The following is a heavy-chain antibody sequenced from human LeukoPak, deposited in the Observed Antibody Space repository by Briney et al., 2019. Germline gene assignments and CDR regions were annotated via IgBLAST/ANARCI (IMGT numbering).Heavy chain of an antibody. D-gene: IGHD5-24*01. Sequence: GESLKISCKASGYSFTNYWIGWVRQMPGKGLEWMGIIYPGDSDTRYSPSFQGQVTISGDKSIRTAYLQWSSLQASDTAMYYCVRLSGDGYNLFDYWGQGILVTASS. V-gene: IGHV5-51*01. CDR1: GYSFTNYW. CDR2: IYPGDSDT. J-gene: IGHJ4*02. CDR3: VRLSGDGYNLFDY.